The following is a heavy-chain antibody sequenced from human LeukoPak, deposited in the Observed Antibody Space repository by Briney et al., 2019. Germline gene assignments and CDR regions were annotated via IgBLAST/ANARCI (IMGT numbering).Heavy chain of an antibody. CDR3: ARVSTWYLDV. CDR2: ISSSYIYI. V-gene: IGHV3-21*01. CDR1: GFTFSSYT. J-gene: IGHJ2*01. Sequence: GGSLRLSCAASGFTFSSYTMNWVRQAPGKGLEWVSSISSSYIYIYYADSVKGRFTISRDNAKNSLYLQMNSLRPEDTAVYYCARVSTWYLDVWGRGTLVTVSS. D-gene: IGHD2-8*01.